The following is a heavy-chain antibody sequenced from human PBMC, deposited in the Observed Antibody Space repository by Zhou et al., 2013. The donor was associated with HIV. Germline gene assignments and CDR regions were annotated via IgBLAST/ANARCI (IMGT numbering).Heavy chain of an antibody. V-gene: IGHV1-69*12. D-gene: IGHD6-13*01. CDR2: ITPIFGTT. Sequence: QVQLVQSGAEVKKPGSSVKVSCKASGGTFSSYAISWVRQAPGQGLEWMGGITPIFGTTNYAQKFQARVTITADESTSTAYMELSSLTSEDTAVYYCARDTIPLAAPGMGWFDPVGPGNPGHRLL. CDR1: GGTFSSYA. CDR3: ARDTIPLAAPGMGWFDP. J-gene: IGHJ5*02.